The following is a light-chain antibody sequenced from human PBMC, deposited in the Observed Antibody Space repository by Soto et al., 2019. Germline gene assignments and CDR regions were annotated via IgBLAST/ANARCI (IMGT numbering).Light chain of an antibody. CDR2: GVS. J-gene: IGKJ5*01. CDR3: QQYADSPIT. Sequence: EVVLTQSPGTLCLSPGDRATLSCRASQSVSSSYLAWYQQKPGQAPRLLIYGVSSRATGIPDRFSGSGSGTDFTLAISRVEPEDFAVYFCQQYADSPITFGQGTRLEIK. CDR1: QSVSSSY. V-gene: IGKV3-20*01.